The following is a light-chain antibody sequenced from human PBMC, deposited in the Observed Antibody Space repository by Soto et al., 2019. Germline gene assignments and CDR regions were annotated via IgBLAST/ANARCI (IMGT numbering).Light chain of an antibody. CDR2: GAF. V-gene: IGKV3-15*01. J-gene: IGKJ1*01. CDR1: QSVGST. Sequence: TVMTQSPATLSVSPGDRATLSCRASQSVGSTVAWYQQKPGQAPRLIIYGAFARATGIPARFSGIGSGTEGTLTISSLQPEDGAMYYGQQYKDWTTTFGQGTKVDIK. CDR3: QQYKDWTTT.